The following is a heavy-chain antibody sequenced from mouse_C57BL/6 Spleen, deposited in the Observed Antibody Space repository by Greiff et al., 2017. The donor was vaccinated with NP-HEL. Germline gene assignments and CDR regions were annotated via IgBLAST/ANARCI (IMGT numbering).Heavy chain of an antibody. Sequence: VKLQQPGAELVMPGASVKLSCKASGYTFTSYWMHWVKQRPGQGLEWIGEIDPSDSYTNYNQKFKGKSTLTVDKSSSTAYMQLSSLTSEDSAVYYCARLDYGSPWFAYWGQGTLVTVSA. J-gene: IGHJ3*01. CDR3: ARLDYGSPWFAY. D-gene: IGHD1-1*01. CDR1: GYTFTSYW. CDR2: IDPSDSYT. V-gene: IGHV1-69*01.